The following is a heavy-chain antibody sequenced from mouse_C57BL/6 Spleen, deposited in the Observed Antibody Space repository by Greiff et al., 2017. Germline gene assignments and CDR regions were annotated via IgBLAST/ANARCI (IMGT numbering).Heavy chain of an antibody. CDR2: ISSGGDYI. J-gene: IGHJ4*01. CDR1: GFTFSSYA. CDR3: TRGDPPYAMDY. V-gene: IGHV5-9-1*02. Sequence: EVMLVESGEGLVKPGGSLKLSCAASGFTFSSYAMSWVRQTPEKRLEWVAYISSGGDYIYYADTVKGRFTISRDNARNTLYLQMSSLKSEDTAMYYCTRGDPPYAMDYWGQGTSVTVSS.